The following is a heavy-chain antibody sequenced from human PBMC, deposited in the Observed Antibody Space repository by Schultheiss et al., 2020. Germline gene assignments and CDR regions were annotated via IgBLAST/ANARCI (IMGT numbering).Heavy chain of an antibody. CDR3: AMPSGFLDWLDV. V-gene: IGHV4-39*01. Sequence: SQTLSLTCTVSGGSISSSSYYWGWIRQPPGKGLEWIGSIYGSVTHYNASLKSRLTISVDTSQNQFSLRLSSVTVADTAVYYCAMPSGFLDWLDVWGQGTLVTVSS. CDR2: IYGSVT. J-gene: IGHJ4*02. D-gene: IGHD3/OR15-3a*01. CDR1: GGSISSSSYY.